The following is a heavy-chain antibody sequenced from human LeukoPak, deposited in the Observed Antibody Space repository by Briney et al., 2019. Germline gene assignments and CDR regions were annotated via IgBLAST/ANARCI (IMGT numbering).Heavy chain of an antibody. J-gene: IGHJ5*02. CDR1: GFSFRNTW. D-gene: IGHD1-26*01. CDR3: ATLNWDDGEVSGFDH. CDR2: IKKDETEI. V-gene: IGHV3-7*01. Sequence: GGSLRLSCTASGFSFRNTWMSWIRQAPGKGLEWVANIKKDETEIYYADSVKGRFTISRDNAKRSLYLQMNVLRAADTAVYYCATLNWDDGEVSGFDHWGRGIMVTVSS.